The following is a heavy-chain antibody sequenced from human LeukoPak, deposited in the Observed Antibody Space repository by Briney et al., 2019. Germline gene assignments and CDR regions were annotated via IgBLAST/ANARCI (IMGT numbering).Heavy chain of an antibody. CDR1: GFTFTSSV. Sequence: ASVKVSCKASGFTFTSSVMQWVRQARGQRLEWIGWIVVGSGNTNYAQKFQERVTITRDMSTSTAYMELSSLRSEDTAVYYCAAGLAAAAGLYFDYWGQGTLVTVSS. CDR2: IVVGSGNT. J-gene: IGHJ4*02. CDR3: AAGLAAAAGLYFDY. V-gene: IGHV1-58*02. D-gene: IGHD6-13*01.